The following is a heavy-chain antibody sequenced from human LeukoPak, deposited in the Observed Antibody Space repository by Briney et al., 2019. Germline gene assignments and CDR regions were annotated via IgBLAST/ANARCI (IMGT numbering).Heavy chain of an antibody. CDR3: ARIRVIGEYCSSTNCSSDAFDI. Sequence: GESLKISCKASGYSFTTYWIGWVRQMPGKGLEWMGIIYPGDSDTRYSPSFQGQVTISADKSISSAYLQWSSLKASDTAMYYCARIRVIGEYCSSTNCSSDAFDIWGQGTLVTVSS. D-gene: IGHD2-2*01. CDR2: IYPGDSDT. CDR1: GYSFTTYW. V-gene: IGHV5-51*01. J-gene: IGHJ3*02.